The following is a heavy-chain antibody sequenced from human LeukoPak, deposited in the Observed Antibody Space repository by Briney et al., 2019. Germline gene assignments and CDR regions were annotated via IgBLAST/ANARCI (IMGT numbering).Heavy chain of an antibody. CDR3: AKEAAAGFDY. J-gene: IGHJ4*02. CDR2: VYYSGST. V-gene: IGHV4-59*01. D-gene: IGHD6-13*01. Sequence: TLETLSLTCTVSGGSISNYYWSWIRQPPGKGLEWIGYVYYSGSTNYNPSLKSRVSMSVDTSKKQISLKLTSVTAADTAVYFCAKEAAAGFDYWGQGILVTVSS. CDR1: GGSISNYY.